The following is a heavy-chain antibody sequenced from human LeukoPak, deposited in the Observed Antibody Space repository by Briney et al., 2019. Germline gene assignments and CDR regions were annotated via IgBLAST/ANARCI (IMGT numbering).Heavy chain of an antibody. Sequence: SETLSLTCTVSGGSISSSSYYWGWIRQPPGKGLEWIGSIYYSGSTYYNPSLKSRVTISVDTFKNQFSLKLSSVTAADTAVYYCARTHKNWFDPWGQGTLVTVSS. V-gene: IGHV4-39*01. CDR1: GGSISSSSYY. J-gene: IGHJ5*02. CDR2: IYYSGST. CDR3: ARTHKNWFDP.